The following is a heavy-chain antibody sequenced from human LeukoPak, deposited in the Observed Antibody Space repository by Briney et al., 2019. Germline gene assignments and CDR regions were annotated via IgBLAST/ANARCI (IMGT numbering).Heavy chain of an antibody. Sequence: GGSLRLSCAASGFTPSYNHMTWVRQAPGKGLEWVAVISYDGSNKYYADSVKGRFTISRDNSKNTLYLQMNSLRAEDTAVYYCARRDSSGYYFFDYWGQGTLVTVSS. J-gene: IGHJ4*02. CDR2: ISYDGSNK. D-gene: IGHD3-22*01. CDR1: GFTPSYNH. CDR3: ARRDSSGYYFFDY. V-gene: IGHV3-30*01.